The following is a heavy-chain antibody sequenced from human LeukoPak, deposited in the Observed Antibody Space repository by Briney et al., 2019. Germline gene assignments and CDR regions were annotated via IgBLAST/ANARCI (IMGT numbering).Heavy chain of an antibody. J-gene: IGHJ4*02. CDR2: ISANNGDT. CDR3: ASFDSGWYFGH. Sequence: SVKVSCKASGYTYTNYYIHWARQAPGQGLEWRGWISANNGDTNYAQKVQGRVTMTTDTSTTTAYMELRSLRSDDTAVYYCASFDSGWYFGHWGQGTLVTVSS. D-gene: IGHD6-19*01. CDR1: GYTYTNYY. V-gene: IGHV1-18*01.